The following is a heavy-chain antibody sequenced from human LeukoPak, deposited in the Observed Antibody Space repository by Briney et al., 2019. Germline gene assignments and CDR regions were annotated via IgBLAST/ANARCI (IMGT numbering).Heavy chain of an antibody. CDR3: VRVSSSGYYEYYFDY. D-gene: IGHD3-22*01. CDR1: GGSISSGGYS. Sequence: SETLSLTCAVSGGSISSGGYSWTWIRQPPGKGLEWIGYIYHSGSTYSNTSLQSRATISVDRSKNQFSLKLSSVTAADTAVYYCVRVSSSGYYEYYFDYWGQGTLVTVSS. J-gene: IGHJ4*02. V-gene: IGHV4-30-2*01. CDR2: IYHSGST.